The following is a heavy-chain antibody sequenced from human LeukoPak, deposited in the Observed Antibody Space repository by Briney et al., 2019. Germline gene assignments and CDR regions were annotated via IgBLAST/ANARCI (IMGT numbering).Heavy chain of an antibody. D-gene: IGHD5-12*01. V-gene: IGHV1-8*01. CDR2: MNPDTGNT. CDR3: ARGRGGYADYYYYMDV. Sequence: ASVKVSCKASGYTFTSYENNWVRQATGQGLEWMGWMNPDTGNTGYAQKFQGRVTMTRNTSISTAYMELSSLRSEDTAVYYCARGRGGYADYYYYMDVWGKGTTVTVSS. CDR1: GYTFTSYE. J-gene: IGHJ6*03.